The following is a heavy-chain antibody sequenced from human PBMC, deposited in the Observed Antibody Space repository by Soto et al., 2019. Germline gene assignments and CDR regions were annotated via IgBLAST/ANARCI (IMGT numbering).Heavy chain of an antibody. CDR3: ARETYYYASGSYRYFDL. V-gene: IGHV3-21*01. J-gene: IGHJ2*01. CDR1: GFTFSSYS. D-gene: IGHD3-10*01. Sequence: EVQLVESGGGLVKPGGSLRLSCAASGFTFSSYSMNWVRQAPGKGLEWVSSINSGSSYISYADSVKGRFTISRDNAKNXXYLQMNCLSAEDTALYYCARETYYYASGSYRYFDLWGRGTLVTVSS. CDR2: INSGSSYI.